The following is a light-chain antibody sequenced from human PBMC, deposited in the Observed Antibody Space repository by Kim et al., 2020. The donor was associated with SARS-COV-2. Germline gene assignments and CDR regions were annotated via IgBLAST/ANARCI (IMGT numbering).Light chain of an antibody. CDR1: QTIHSN. V-gene: IGKV3-15*01. J-gene: IGKJ4*01. Sequence: ETVMTQSPATLSVSPGERVTLSCRAGQTIHSNLAWYQQKPGQAPRLLIYGASTRATGIPARFSVSGSGTEFTLTISSLQSEDFAIYYCQQYNNWPLTFGGGTKVDIK. CDR3: QQYNNWPLT. CDR2: GAS.